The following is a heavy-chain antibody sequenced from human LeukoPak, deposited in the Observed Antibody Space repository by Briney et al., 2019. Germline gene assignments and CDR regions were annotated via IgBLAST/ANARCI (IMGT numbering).Heavy chain of an antibody. CDR1: GFTFSSYE. V-gene: IGHV3-48*03. Sequence: GGSLRLSCAASGFTFSSYEMNWVRQAPGKGLEWVSYISSSGGTIYYADSVKGRFTISRDNAKNSLYLQMSSLRAEDTAVYYCARDMATSGSFDYWGQGTLVTVSS. CDR3: ARDMATSGSFDY. D-gene: IGHD3-10*01. CDR2: ISSSGGTI. J-gene: IGHJ4*02.